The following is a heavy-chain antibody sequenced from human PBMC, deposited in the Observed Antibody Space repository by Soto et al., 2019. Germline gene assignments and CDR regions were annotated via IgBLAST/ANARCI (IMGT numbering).Heavy chain of an antibody. CDR2: IYHSGST. CDR3: ARDFVDIVARYFDY. J-gene: IGHJ4*02. D-gene: IGHD5-12*01. V-gene: IGHV4-4*02. Sequence: SETLSLTCAVSGGSISSSNWWSWVRQPPGKGLEWIGEIYHSGSTNYNPSLKSRVTISVDKSKNQFSLKLSSVTAADTAVYYCARDFVDIVARYFDYWGQGTLVTVSS. CDR1: GGSISSSNW.